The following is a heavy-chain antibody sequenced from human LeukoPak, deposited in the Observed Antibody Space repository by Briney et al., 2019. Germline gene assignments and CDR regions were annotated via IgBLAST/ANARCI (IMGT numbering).Heavy chain of an antibody. V-gene: IGHV3-21*01. CDR1: GFTFSNAW. CDR3: ARPEGGYSSSWYYFDY. CDR2: ISSSSSYI. D-gene: IGHD6-13*01. J-gene: IGHJ4*02. Sequence: GGSLRLSCAASGFTFSNAWMNWVRQAPGKGLEWVSSISSSSSYIYYADSVKGRFTISRDNAKNSLYLQMNSLRAEDTAVYYCARPEGGYSSSWYYFDYWGQGTLVTVSS.